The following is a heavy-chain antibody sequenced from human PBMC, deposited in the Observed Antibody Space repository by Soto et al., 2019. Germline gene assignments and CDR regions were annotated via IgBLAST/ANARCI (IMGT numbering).Heavy chain of an antibody. D-gene: IGHD2-2*01. CDR3: ASEDCSSTSCYGGGASGSDAFDI. J-gene: IGHJ3*02. CDR2: INHSGST. V-gene: IGHV4-34*01. CDR1: GGSFSGYY. Sequence: QVQLQQWGAGLLKPSETLSLTCAVYGGSFSGYYWSWIRQPPGKGLEWIGEINHSGSTNYNPSLKSRVTISVDTSKNQFSLKLSSETAADTAVYYCASEDCSSTSCYGGGASGSDAFDIWGQGTMVTVSS.